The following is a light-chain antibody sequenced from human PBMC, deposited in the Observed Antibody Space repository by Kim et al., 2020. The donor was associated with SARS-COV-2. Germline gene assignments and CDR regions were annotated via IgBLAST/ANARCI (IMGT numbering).Light chain of an antibody. CDR1: QRIGSW. V-gene: IGKV1-5*01. Sequence: ASVGDRVTITCRVSQRIGSWLAWYQQKPGKAPKLLIYDASSLESGVPSRFSGSGSGTEFTLTITSLQPDDFATYYCQQYNSYSRTFGRGTKVDIK. CDR3: QQYNSYSRT. J-gene: IGKJ1*01. CDR2: DAS.